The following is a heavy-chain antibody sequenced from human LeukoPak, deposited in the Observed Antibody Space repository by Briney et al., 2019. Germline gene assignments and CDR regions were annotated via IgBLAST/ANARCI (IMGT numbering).Heavy chain of an antibody. V-gene: IGHV3-23*01. D-gene: IGHD1-7*01. CDR2: ISGSGGST. CDR3: AKDERNWNYNLASQTYD. Sequence: GGSLRLSCAASGFTFSSYAMSWVRQAPGKGLEWVSAISGSGGSTYYADPVKGRFTISRDNSKNTLYLQMSSLRAEDTAVYYCAKDERNWNYNLASQTYDWGQGTLVTVSS. CDR1: GFTFSSYA. J-gene: IGHJ4*02.